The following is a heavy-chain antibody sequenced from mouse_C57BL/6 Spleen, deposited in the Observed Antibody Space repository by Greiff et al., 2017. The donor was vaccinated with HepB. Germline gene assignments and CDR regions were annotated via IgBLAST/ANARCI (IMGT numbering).Heavy chain of an antibody. V-gene: IGHV1-64*01. CDR3: AMITTVVAKDD. D-gene: IGHD1-1*01. CDR1: GYTFTSYW. Sequence: QVQLRQPGAELVKPGASVKLSCKASGYTFTSYWMHWVKQRPGQGLEWIGMIHPNSGSTNYNEKFKSKATLTVDKSSSTAYMQLSSLTSEDSAVYYCAMITTVVAKDDWGQGTTLTVSS. J-gene: IGHJ2*01. CDR2: IHPNSGST.